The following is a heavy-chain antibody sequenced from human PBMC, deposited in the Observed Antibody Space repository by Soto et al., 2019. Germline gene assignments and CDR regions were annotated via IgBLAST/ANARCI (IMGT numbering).Heavy chain of an antibody. CDR3: ARAPAQLYSSSWYYFDY. Sequence: QVQLQESGPGLVKPSETLSLTCTVSGGSISSYYWSWIRQPPGKGLEWIGYIYYSGSTNYNPSLKSRVTTIVDTSKNQFSLKLSSVTAADTAVYYCARAPAQLYSSSWYYFDYWGQGTLVTVSS. V-gene: IGHV4-59*01. CDR1: GGSISSYY. J-gene: IGHJ4*02. D-gene: IGHD6-13*01. CDR2: IYYSGST.